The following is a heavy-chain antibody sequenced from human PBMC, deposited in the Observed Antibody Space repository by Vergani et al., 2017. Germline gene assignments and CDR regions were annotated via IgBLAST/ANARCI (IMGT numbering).Heavy chain of an antibody. CDR1: GFTFSDYY. Sequence: QVQLVESGGGLVKPGGSLRLSCAASGFTFSDYYMSLIRQAPGKGLERVSYISSSGSTIYNAASVKGRCTISRDNAKNSLYLQMNSLRAEDTAVYYCARAQGDTAMAYFDDWGQGSLVTVSS. CDR2: ISSSGSTI. CDR3: ARAQGDTAMAYFDD. D-gene: IGHD5-18*01. J-gene: IGHJ4*02. V-gene: IGHV3-11*04.